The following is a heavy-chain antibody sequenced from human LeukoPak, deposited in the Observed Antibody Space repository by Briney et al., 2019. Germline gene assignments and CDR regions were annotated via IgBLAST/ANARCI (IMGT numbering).Heavy chain of an antibody. Sequence: PSETLSLTCAVYGGSFSGYYWSWIRQPPGKGLEWVAVISYDGSNKYYADSVKGRFTISRDNSKNTLYLQMNSLRAEDTAVYYCAKTVGMDVWGKGTTVTVSS. J-gene: IGHJ6*03. D-gene: IGHD4-23*01. V-gene: IGHV3-30*18. CDR3: AKTVGMDV. CDR2: ISYDGSNK. CDR1: GGSFSGYY.